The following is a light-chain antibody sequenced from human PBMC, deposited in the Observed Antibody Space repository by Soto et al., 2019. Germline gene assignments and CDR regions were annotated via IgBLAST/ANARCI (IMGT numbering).Light chain of an antibody. CDR2: GAS. V-gene: IGKV3-20*01. J-gene: IGKJ5*01. CDR3: QQYGRSPVT. CDR1: QSVSSSY. Sequence: EIVLTQSPGTLSLSPGERATLSCRASQSVSSSYLAWYQQKPGQAPRLLIYGASSRATGIPDRFSGRGSGTDFALTISRLEPEDFAVYYCQQYGRSPVTFGQGILLEIK.